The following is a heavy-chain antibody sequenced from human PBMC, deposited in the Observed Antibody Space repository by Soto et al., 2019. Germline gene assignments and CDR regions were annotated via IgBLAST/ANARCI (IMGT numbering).Heavy chain of an antibody. CDR3: AKYIRRVVNAFDI. D-gene: IGHD3-22*01. CDR1: GLTFSSYA. J-gene: IGHJ3*02. CDR2: ISGSGGST. Sequence: GGSLRLSCAASGLTFSSYAMSWVRQAPGKGLEWVSAISGSGGSTYYADSVKGRFTISRDNSKNTLYLQMNSLRAEDTAVYYCAKYIRRVVNAFDIWGQGTMVTVSS. V-gene: IGHV3-23*01.